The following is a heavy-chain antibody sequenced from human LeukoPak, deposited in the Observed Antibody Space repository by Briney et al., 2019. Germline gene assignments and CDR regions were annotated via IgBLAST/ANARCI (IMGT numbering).Heavy chain of an antibody. Sequence: GGSLRLSCAASDFSVSNYVMSWVRQAPGKGLEWVSSITSNDDRTYYVDSVKGRFTTSRDNSKNALDLRMSSLRVEDTAVYYCVRDFGLREYYFGHWGHGTLVTVSS. CDR1: DFSVSNYV. CDR3: VRDFGLREYYFGH. V-gene: IGHV3-23*01. J-gene: IGHJ4*01. CDR2: ITSNDDRT. D-gene: IGHD3-16*01.